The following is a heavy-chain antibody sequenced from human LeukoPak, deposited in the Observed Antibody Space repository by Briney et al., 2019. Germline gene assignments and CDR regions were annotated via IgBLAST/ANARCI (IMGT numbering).Heavy chain of an antibody. V-gene: IGHV4-59*01. CDR3: ARAVSWTDYYYYMDV. D-gene: IGHD6-13*01. Sequence: KPSETLSLTCTVSGGSISSYYWSWIRQPPGKGLEWIGYIYYSGSTNYNPSLKSRVTISVDTSKNQFSLKLSSVTAADTAVYYCARAVSWTDYYYYMDVWGKGTMVTVSS. CDR1: GGSISSYY. CDR2: IYYSGST. J-gene: IGHJ6*03.